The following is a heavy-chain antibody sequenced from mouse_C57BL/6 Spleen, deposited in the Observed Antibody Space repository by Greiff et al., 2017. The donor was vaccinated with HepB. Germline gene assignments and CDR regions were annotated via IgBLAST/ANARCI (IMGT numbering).Heavy chain of an antibody. D-gene: IGHD1-1*01. CDR2: ISSGGSYT. CDR3: ARIYYYGSSGYYFDY. CDR1: GFTFSSYG. V-gene: IGHV5-6*01. Sequence: EVKLMESGGDLVKPGGSLKLSCAASGFTFSSYGMSWVRHTPDKRLEWVATISSGGSYTYYPDSVKGRFTISRDNAKNTLYLQMSSLKSEDTAMYYCARIYYYGSSGYYFDYWGQGTTLTVAS. J-gene: IGHJ2*01.